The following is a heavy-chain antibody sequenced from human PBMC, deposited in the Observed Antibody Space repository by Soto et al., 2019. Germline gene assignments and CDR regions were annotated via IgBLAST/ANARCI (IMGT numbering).Heavy chain of an antibody. D-gene: IGHD1-1*01. V-gene: IGHV1-8*01. Sequence: ASVKVSCKASGYTFSSYDSNWVRQATGQGLEWMGWMNPNSGNTGYAQKFQGRVTMTRNTSISTAYMELSSLRSEDTAVYYCARVAGHKNARFDTWGQGALVTVSS. CDR2: MNPNSGNT. CDR1: GYTFSSYD. J-gene: IGHJ4*02. CDR3: ARVAGHKNARFDT.